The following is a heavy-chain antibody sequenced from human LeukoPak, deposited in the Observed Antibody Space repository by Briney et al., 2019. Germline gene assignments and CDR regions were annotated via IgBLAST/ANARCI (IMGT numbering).Heavy chain of an antibody. CDR2: ITGGGGST. CDR3: AKDLSGYGPYWYFDL. D-gene: IGHD6-25*01. CDR1: GFTFSSYG. V-gene: IGHV3-23*01. J-gene: IGHJ2*01. Sequence: SGGSLRLSCAASGFTFSSYGMSWVRQAPGKGLEWVSSITGGGGSTYSVDSVKGRFTISRDNSKNTLYLHMNSLRVDDTAVYYCAKDLSGYGPYWYFDLWGRGTLVTVSS.